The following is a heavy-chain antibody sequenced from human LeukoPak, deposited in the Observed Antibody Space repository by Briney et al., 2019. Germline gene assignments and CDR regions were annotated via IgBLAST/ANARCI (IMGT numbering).Heavy chain of an antibody. Sequence: PGGSLRLSWAASGFTFSSFWMGWFRQAPGKGLEWVANIKQDGTEKYYVDSVQGRFTISRDNAKNSLYLQMNSLRAEDTAVYYCARAIYFDYWGQGTLVTVSS. CDR3: ARAIYFDY. V-gene: IGHV3-7*01. J-gene: IGHJ4*02. D-gene: IGHD2-21*01. CDR2: IKQDGTEK. CDR1: GFTFSSFW.